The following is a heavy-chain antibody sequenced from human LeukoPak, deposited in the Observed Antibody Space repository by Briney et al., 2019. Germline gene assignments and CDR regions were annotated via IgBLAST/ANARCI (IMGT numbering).Heavy chain of an antibody. CDR2: ISGYDGNT. Sequence: ASVKVSCESSGYTFSNSVISWVRGGPGQGRERMGWISGYDGNTNYAQNAQGGVTTTTDTSTSTAYMELRSLTSDDTAVYYCARTSSGPKDAFDIWGQGTMVTVSS. CDR1: GYTFSNSV. V-gene: IGHV1-18*01. CDR3: ARTSSGPKDAFDI. D-gene: IGHD6-19*01. J-gene: IGHJ3*02.